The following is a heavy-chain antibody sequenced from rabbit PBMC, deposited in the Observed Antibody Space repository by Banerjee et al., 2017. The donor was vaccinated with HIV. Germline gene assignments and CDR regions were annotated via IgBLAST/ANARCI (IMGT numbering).Heavy chain of an antibody. CDR2: IYNGDGST. V-gene: IGHV1S45*01. CDR1: GFDFSSYYY. J-gene: IGHJ4*01. Sequence: QEQLKETGGGLVQPGGSLTLSCKASGFDFSSYYYMCWVRQAPGKGLELIACIYNGDGSTYYASWVNGRFTISRTSSTTVTLQMTSLTAADTATYLCARDAGSIYYNLWGQGTLVTVS. CDR3: ARDAGSIYYNL. D-gene: IGHD8-1*01.